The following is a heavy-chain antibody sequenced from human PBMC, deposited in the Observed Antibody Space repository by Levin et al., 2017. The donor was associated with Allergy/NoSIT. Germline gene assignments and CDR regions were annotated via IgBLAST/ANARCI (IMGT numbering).Heavy chain of an antibody. J-gene: IGHJ6*02. CDR3: ARGARRGYYDSSGYYNARVYYGMDV. CDR1: GGSFSGYY. V-gene: IGHV4-34*01. Sequence: SETLSLTCAVYGGSFSGYYWSWIRQPPGKGLEWIGEINHSGSTNYNPSLKSRVTISVDTSKNQFSLKLSSVTAADTAVYYCARGARRGYYDSSGYYNARVYYGMDVWGQGTTVTVSS. CDR2: INHSGST. D-gene: IGHD3-22*01.